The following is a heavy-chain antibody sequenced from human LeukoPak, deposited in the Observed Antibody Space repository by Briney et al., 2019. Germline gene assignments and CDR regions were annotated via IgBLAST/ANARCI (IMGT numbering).Heavy chain of an antibody. J-gene: IGHJ4*02. Sequence: GGSLRLSCAASGFTFSSYGMHWVHQAPGKGLEWVAFIRYDGSNKYYAESVKGGFTISRDNAKNTLYLQMNSLRAEDTAVYYCAREIVGATGGNYFDYWGQGTLVTVSS. CDR1: GFTFSSYG. CDR3: AREIVGATGGNYFDY. D-gene: IGHD1-26*01. CDR2: IRYDGSNK. V-gene: IGHV3-30*02.